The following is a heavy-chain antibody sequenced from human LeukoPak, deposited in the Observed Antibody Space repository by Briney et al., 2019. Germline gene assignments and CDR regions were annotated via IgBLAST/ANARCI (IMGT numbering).Heavy chain of an antibody. V-gene: IGHV4-4*08. CDR3: ARDGCGGSCFHYYYYYMDV. J-gene: IGHJ6*03. CDR2: IYNSGNT. D-gene: IGHD2-15*01. Sequence: SETLSLTCTVSGGSINSYYWTWIRQPPGKGLEWIGNIYNSGNTNYNPSLNSRVTISIDTSKNRFSLKLSSVTAADTAVYYCARDGCGGSCFHYYYYYMDVWGKGTTVTISS. CDR1: GGSINSYY.